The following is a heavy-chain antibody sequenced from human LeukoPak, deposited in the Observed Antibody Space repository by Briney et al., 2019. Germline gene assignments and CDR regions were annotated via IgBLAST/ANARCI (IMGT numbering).Heavy chain of an antibody. CDR1: GYTFTGYG. CDR2: ISAYNGNT. J-gene: IGHJ4*02. Sequence: GASVKVSCKASGYTFTGYGISWVRQAPGQGLEWMGWISAYNGNTNYAQKLQGRVTMTTDTSTSTAYMELRSLRSDDTAVYYCARGSRAAVARHPLYDYWGQGTLVTVSS. V-gene: IGHV1-18*01. D-gene: IGHD6-19*01. CDR3: ARGSRAAVARHPLYDY.